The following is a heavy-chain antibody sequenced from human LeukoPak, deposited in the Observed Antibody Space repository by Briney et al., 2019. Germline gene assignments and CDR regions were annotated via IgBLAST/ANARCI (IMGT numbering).Heavy chain of an antibody. CDR1: GGTFSSYA. D-gene: IGHD2-15*01. CDR3: ATSIPRDWIARILWWWKVLRGGGDY. V-gene: IGHV1-69*05. J-gene: IGHJ4*02. CDR2: IIPIFGTA. Sequence: ASVKVSCKASGGTFSSYAISWVRQAPGQGLEWMGGIIPIFGTANYAQKFQGRVTMTRNTSISAAYMELSSLRSEDTAVYYCATSIPRDWIARILWWWKVLRGGGDYWGQGTLVTVSS.